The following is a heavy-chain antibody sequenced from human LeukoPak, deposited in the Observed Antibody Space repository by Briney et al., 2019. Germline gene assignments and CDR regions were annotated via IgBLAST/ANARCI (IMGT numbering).Heavy chain of an antibody. CDR2: INPNSGGT. Sequence: ASVKVSCKASGYSFTGYYMHWVRQAPGQGLEWMGWINPNSGGTSYAQKFQGRVTMTRDTSISTAYMELSRLRSDDTAVYYCARVARGRYCSSTSCYEDWFDPWGQGTLVTVSS. V-gene: IGHV1-2*02. J-gene: IGHJ5*02. D-gene: IGHD2-2*01. CDR1: GYSFTGYY. CDR3: ARVARGRYCSSTSCYEDWFDP.